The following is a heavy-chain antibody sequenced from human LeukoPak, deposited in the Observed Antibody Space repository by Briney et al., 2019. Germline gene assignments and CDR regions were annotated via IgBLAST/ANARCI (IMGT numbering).Heavy chain of an antibody. D-gene: IGHD5-12*01. Sequence: GRSLRLFCAASGFIFRNYGMHWASQAPGKGLEWVAVISIEGSEKYYADSVKGRFSISRDNSKNTLYLQMNSLRGDDTAVYYCANPQSRGYDYLDYWGQGTLVTVSS. CDR1: GFIFRNYG. CDR3: ANPQSRGYDYLDY. J-gene: IGHJ4*02. CDR2: ISIEGSEK. V-gene: IGHV3-30*18.